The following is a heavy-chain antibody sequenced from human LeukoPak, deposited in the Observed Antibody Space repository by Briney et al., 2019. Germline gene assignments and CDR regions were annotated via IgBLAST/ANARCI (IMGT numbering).Heavy chain of an antibody. V-gene: IGHV4-34*01. D-gene: IGHD6-19*01. CDR1: GGSFSGYY. J-gene: IGHJ4*02. Sequence: SETLSLTCAVYGGSFSGYYWSWIRQPPGKGLEWIGEINHSGSTNYNPSLKSRVTISVDTSKNQFSLKLSSVTAADTAVYYCARHTTEIAVAGTFDYWGQGTLVTVSS. CDR2: INHSGST. CDR3: ARHTTEIAVAGTFDY.